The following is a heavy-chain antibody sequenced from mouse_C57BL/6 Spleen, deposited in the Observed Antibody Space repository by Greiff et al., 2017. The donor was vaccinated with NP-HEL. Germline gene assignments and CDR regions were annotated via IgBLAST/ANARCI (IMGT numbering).Heavy chain of an antibody. J-gene: IGHJ3*01. Sequence: EVKLMESGGGLVQPGESLKLSCESNEYEFPSHDMSWVRKTPEKRLELVAAINSDGGSTYYPDTMERRFIISRDNTKKTLYLQMSSLRSEDTALYYCARRITTVVDSWFAYWGQGTLVTVSA. CDR1: EYEFPSHD. CDR2: INSDGGST. D-gene: IGHD1-1*01. CDR3: ARRITTVVDSWFAY. V-gene: IGHV5-2*01.